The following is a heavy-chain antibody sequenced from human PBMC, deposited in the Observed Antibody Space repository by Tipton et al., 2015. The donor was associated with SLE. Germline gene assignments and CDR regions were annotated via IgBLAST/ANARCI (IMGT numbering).Heavy chain of an antibody. CDR2: IHHRGTT. V-gene: IGHV4-4*02. Sequence: TLSLTCTVSGGSISSNTWWNWVRQPPGMGLEWIGEIHHRGTTNYNPSLKSRVTISVDTSKNQFSLKLSSVTAADTAVYYCARVQAYEGFDPWGQVTLVTVSS. D-gene: IGHD3-16*01. J-gene: IGHJ5*02. CDR3: ARVQAYEGFDP. CDR1: GGSISSNTW.